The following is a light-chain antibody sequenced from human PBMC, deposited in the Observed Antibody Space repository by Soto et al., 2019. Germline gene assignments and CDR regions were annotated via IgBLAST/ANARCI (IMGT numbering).Light chain of an antibody. CDR3: QQSKNWPRT. CDR1: QSVGSN. CDR2: GAS. J-gene: IGKJ2*01. Sequence: IVMTQSPATLSVSLGERATLSCRASQSVGSNLAWYQQKPGQAPRLLIDGASSRATGIPSRFGGSGSGTEFTLTISSLQSEDFAVYYCQQSKNWPRTFGQGTKREIK. V-gene: IGKV3-15*01.